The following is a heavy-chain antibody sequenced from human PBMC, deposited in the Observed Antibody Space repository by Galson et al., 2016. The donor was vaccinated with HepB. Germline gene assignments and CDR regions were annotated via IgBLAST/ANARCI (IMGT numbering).Heavy chain of an antibody. D-gene: IGHD2-8*02. CDR2: LSFDGNNE. J-gene: IGHJ6*04. CDR1: GFTLNTYG. V-gene: IGHV3-30*18. Sequence: SLRLSCAASGFTLNTYGMHWVRQAPGKGLEWVALLSFDGNNEQYADSVNCRFTISRDTSMNKLYLQMNSMSSDDTAVYYCAKPLRPIVLLFYAPYYYGLDVWGKGTTVTVSS. CDR3: AKPLRPIVLLFYAPYYYGLDV.